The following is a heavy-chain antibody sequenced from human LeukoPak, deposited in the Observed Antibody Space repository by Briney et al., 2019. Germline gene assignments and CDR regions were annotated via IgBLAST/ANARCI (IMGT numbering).Heavy chain of an antibody. CDR1: GFTFSDYY. CDR2: ISSRGKTT. D-gene: IGHD5-24*01. Sequence: PGGSLRLSCAASGFTFSDYYMSWIRQAPGKGLEWLSYISSRGKTTHFADSVEGRFSVSRDNTNNTLYVQMYSLRAEDTAVYFCARGRDGYKYWGQGTLVTVSS. J-gene: IGHJ4*02. V-gene: IGHV3-11*01. CDR3: ARGRDGYKY.